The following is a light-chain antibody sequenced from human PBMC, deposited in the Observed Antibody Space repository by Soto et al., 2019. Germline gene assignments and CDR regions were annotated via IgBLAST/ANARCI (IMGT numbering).Light chain of an antibody. CDR3: QSYDSSLSAWV. J-gene: IGLJ3*02. Sequence: QSVLTQPPSVSGAPGQRVTISCTGGSSNIGAGFDVHWYQHLPGTAPKLLIYGTSNRPSGVPDRFSGSKSGASASLAITGLQAEDESDYYCQSYDSSLSAWVFGGGTKLTVL. V-gene: IGLV1-40*01. CDR2: GTS. CDR1: SSNIGAGFD.